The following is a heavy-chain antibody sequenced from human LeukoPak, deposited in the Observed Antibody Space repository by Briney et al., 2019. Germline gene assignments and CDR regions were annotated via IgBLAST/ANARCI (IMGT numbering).Heavy chain of an antibody. D-gene: IGHD1-26*01. CDR2: LHPAGTA. CDR3: AREAERRIVN. J-gene: IGHJ4*02. V-gene: IGHV4-38-2*02. Sequence: PSETLSLTCVVSGFSIRSGYYWGWIRQPPGKGLEWIGNLHPAGTAFYNSSLESRVAMLIDTSKNQFSLKLSSVTAADTAVYYCAREAERRIVNRGQGTPVTVSS. CDR1: GFSIRSGYY.